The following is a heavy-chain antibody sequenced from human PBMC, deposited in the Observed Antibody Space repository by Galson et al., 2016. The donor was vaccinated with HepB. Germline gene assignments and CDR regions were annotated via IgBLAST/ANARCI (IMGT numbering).Heavy chain of an antibody. CDR1: GYTFSIFG. J-gene: IGHJ4*02. Sequence: CKASGYTFSIFGISWVRQAPGQGLEWLGWISNNNENTNYAQTVQGRVTLTTDTSTSTAYMELRDLTSGDTAVYYCARAGAEVTSQFDSWGQGTQVIVSS. V-gene: IGHV1-18*01. CDR3: ARAGAEVTSQFDS. CDR2: ISNNNENT. D-gene: IGHD2-21*02.